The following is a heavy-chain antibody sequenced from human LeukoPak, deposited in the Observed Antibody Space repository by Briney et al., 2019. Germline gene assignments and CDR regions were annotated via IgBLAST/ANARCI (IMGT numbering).Heavy chain of an antibody. CDR3: ASHLNGSYSPFEY. Sequence: SETLSLTCTFSGGTVRSYYWSWLRQPPGKGLEWIGYIYTSGSTNYNPSLKSRVTISVDTSKNQFSLKLSSVTAAYTAVYYCASHLNGSYSPFEYWGQGTLVPVSS. CDR2: IYTSGST. D-gene: IGHD1-26*01. V-gene: IGHV4-4*09. CDR1: GGTVRSYY. J-gene: IGHJ4*02.